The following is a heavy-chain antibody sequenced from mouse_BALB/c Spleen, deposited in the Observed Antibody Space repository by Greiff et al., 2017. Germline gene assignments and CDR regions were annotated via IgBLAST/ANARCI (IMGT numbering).Heavy chain of an antibody. CDR3: TRGESYFDY. CDR2: IYPSDSYT. J-gene: IGHJ2*01. V-gene: IGHV1-69*02. CDR1: GYTFTSYW. Sequence: QVQLQQPGAELVRPGASVKLSCKASGYTFTSYWINWVKQRPGQGLEWIGNIYPSDSYTNYNQKFKDKATLTVDKSSSTAYMQLSSPTSEDSAVYYCTRGESYFDYWGQGTTLTVSS.